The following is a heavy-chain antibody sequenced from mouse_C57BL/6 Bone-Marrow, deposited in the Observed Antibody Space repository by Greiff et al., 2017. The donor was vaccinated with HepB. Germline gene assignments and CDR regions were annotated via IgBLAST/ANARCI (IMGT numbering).Heavy chain of an antibody. Sequence: EVQGVESVAELVKPGASVKLSCTASGYTFKNTYMHWVKQRPEQGLEWIGRIDPANGNTKYDPKFQGKATLTADKSSNTAYLQLSSLTSEDTAIYYCARWCAYWAQGTLVTVSA. V-gene: IGHV14-3*01. J-gene: IGHJ3*01. CDR3: ARWCAY. CDR2: IDPANGNT. CDR1: GYTFKNTY.